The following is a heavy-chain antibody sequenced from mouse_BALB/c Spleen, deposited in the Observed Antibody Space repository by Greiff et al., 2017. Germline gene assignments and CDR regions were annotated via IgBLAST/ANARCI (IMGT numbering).Heavy chain of an antibody. Sequence: LQQSGPGILQPSQTLSLTCSFSGFSLSTSGMGVSWIRQPSGKGLEWLAHIYWDDDKRYNPSLKSRLTISKDTSRNQVFLKITSVDTADTATYYCARRAMITTGYFDVWGAGTTVTVSS. J-gene: IGHJ1*01. CDR1: GFSLSTSGMG. D-gene: IGHD2-4*01. CDR3: ARRAMITTGYFDV. V-gene: IGHV8-12*01. CDR2: IYWDDDK.